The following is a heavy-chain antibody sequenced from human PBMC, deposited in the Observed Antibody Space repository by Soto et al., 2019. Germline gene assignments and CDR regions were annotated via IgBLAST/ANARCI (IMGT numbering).Heavy chain of an antibody. J-gene: IGHJ4*02. V-gene: IGHV3-30*18. CDR1: GFTFSSYS. Sequence: PGGSLRLSCAASGFTFSSYSMNWVRQAPGKGLEWVAVISYDGSNKYYADSVKGRFTISRDNSKNTLYLQMNSLRAEDTAVYYCAKDNDYYDSSGYFDYWGQGTLVTVS. CDR3: AKDNDYYDSSGYFDY. CDR2: ISYDGSNK. D-gene: IGHD3-22*01.